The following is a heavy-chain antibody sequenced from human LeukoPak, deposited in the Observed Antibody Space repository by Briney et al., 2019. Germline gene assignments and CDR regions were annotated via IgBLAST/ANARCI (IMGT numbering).Heavy chain of an antibody. V-gene: IGHV3-7*01. CDR2: IRKDSGDK. D-gene: IGHD5-18*01. CDR1: GFIFGDYW. CDR3: AREGGYSFGSAYDY. Sequence: PGGSLRLSCAASGFIFGDYWMTWVRQAPGRGLVWVANIRKDSGDKQYVDSVRGRFTISRDNAEKSLYLQMSSLRAEDTAVYYCAREGGYSFGSAYDYWGQGTLVTVSS. J-gene: IGHJ4*02.